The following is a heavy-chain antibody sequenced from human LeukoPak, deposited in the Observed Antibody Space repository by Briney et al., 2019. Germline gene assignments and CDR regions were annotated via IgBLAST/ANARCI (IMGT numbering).Heavy chain of an antibody. Sequence: ASVKVSCKASGYTFTSYGISWVRQAPGQGLEWMGWINTNIGNATYAQGFTGRFVFSLDTSVSTAYLQISSLKAEDTAVYYCARVFVVVEAAEDYYYYGMDVWGQGTTVTVSS. CDR1: GYTFTSYG. CDR3: ARVFVVVEAAEDYYYYGMDV. J-gene: IGHJ6*02. D-gene: IGHD2-15*01. V-gene: IGHV7-4-1*02. CDR2: INTNIGNA.